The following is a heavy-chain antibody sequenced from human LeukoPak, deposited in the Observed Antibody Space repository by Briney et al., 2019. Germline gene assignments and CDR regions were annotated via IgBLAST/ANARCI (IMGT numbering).Heavy chain of an antibody. D-gene: IGHD6-13*01. Sequence: GGSLRLSCAASGFTFSSYWMSWVRQAPGKGLEWVANIKQDGSEKYYVDSVKGRFTISRDSAKNSLYLQMNSLRAEDTAVYYCARDELAAAGTGNFDYWGQGTLVTVSS. CDR2: IKQDGSEK. CDR1: GFTFSSYW. V-gene: IGHV3-7*05. CDR3: ARDELAAAGTGNFDY. J-gene: IGHJ4*02.